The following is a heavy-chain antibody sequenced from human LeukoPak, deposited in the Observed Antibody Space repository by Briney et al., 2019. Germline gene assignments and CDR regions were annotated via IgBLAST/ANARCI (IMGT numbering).Heavy chain of an antibody. CDR3: ARVGYGYSSSSGVVGYFDY. Sequence: GGSLRLSCAASGFTFDDYGMSWVRQAPAKGLEWVSGINWNGGSTGYADSVKGRFTISRDNAKNSLYLQMNSLRAEDTALYYCARVGYGYSSSSGVVGYFDYWGQGTLVTVSS. CDR2: INWNGGST. CDR1: GFTFDDYG. J-gene: IGHJ4*02. V-gene: IGHV3-20*04. D-gene: IGHD6-6*01.